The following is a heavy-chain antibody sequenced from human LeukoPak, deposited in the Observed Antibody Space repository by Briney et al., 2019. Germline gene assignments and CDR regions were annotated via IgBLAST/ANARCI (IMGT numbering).Heavy chain of an antibody. D-gene: IGHD3-10*01. J-gene: IGHJ4*02. CDR2: ISGSGGST. CDR3: AKLPGLLWFGELSREYYFDY. CDR1: GFTFSSYA. V-gene: IGHV3-23*01. Sequence: GGSLRLSCAASGFTFSSYAMSWVRQAPGKGLEWVSAISGSGGSTYYADSVKGRFTISRDNSKNTLYLQMNSLRAEDTAAYYCAKLPGLLWFGELSREYYFDYWGQGTLATVSS.